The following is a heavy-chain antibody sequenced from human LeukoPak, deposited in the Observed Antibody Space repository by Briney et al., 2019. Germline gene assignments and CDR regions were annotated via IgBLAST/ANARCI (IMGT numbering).Heavy chain of an antibody. Sequence: SETLSLTCAVSGGSFSGFHLSWIRQPPGKGLEWIGEVTHSGSTNYNPSLKGRVTISVDTSKNQFSLKLSSVTAADTAVYYCATFGGWGRGTLVTVSS. D-gene: IGHD3-10*01. J-gene: IGHJ2*01. CDR1: GGSFSGFH. CDR2: VTHSGST. CDR3: ATFGG. V-gene: IGHV4-34*01.